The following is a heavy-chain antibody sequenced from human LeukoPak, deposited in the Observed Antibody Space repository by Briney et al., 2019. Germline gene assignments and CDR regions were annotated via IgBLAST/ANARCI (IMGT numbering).Heavy chain of an antibody. CDR3: AKVRSSGWYFWDY. J-gene: IGHJ4*02. V-gene: IGHV3-23*01. CDR1: GFTFSSYA. CDR2: ISASGGST. D-gene: IGHD6-19*01. Sequence: GGSLRLSCAASGFTFSSYAMSWVRQAPGKGLEWVSAISASGGSTYYADSVKGRFTISRDNSKNTLYLQMNSLRAEDTAVYYCAKVRSSGWYFWDYWGQGTLVTVSS.